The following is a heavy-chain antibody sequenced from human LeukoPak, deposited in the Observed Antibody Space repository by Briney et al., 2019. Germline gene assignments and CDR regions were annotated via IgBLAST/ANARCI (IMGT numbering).Heavy chain of an antibody. CDR1: GGTFSSYA. CDR2: IIPIFGTA. CDR3: ASRGAVGQFRNGFDP. J-gene: IGHJ5*02. V-gene: IGHV1-69*13. Sequence: ASVKVSCKASGGTFSSYAISWVRQAPGQGLEWMGGIIPIFGTANYAQKFQGRVTITADESTSTAYMELSSLRSEDTAVYYCASRGAVGQFRNGFDPWGQGTLVTVSS. D-gene: IGHD5-24*01.